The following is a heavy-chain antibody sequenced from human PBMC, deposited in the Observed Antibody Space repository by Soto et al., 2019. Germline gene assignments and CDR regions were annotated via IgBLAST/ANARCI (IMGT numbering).Heavy chain of an antibody. D-gene: IGHD3-3*01. V-gene: IGHV4-38-2*01. Sequence: PSEPLSLTCDVSVYSISSGYYWGWIRQPPGKGLEWICGLYYSGRSQYDPSIKTRVTLSVDTSENKFSLKLTSVTAADTAVYYWSRIATHQYQNSGYYSPTYYFDSSSQGSFVTVSS. CDR2: LYYSGRS. CDR3: SRIATHQYQNSGYYSPTYYFDS. CDR1: VYSISSGYY. J-gene: IGHJ4*02.